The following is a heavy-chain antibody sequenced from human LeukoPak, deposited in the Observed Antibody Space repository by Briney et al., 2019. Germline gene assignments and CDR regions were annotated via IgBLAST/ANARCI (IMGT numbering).Heavy chain of an antibody. CDR2: ISYDGSNQ. CDR1: GFTFSRYG. Sequence: GGSLRLSCAASGFTFSRYGMHWVRQAPGKGLDWVAVISYDGSNQYYADSVKGRFTISRDNSKNTLYLQMNSLRAEDTAVYSCAKNGEVLSWFDPWGQGTLVTVSS. J-gene: IGHJ5*02. V-gene: IGHV3-30*18. D-gene: IGHD3-10*01. CDR3: AKNGEVLSWFDP.